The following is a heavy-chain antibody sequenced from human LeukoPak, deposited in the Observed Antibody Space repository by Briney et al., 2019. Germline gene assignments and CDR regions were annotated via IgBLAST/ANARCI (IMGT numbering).Heavy chain of an antibody. CDR1: GGSISSYY. Sequence: SETLSLTCTVSGGSISSYYWSWIRQPPGKGLEWIGYIYYSGSTNYNPSLKSRVTISVDTSKNQFSLKLSSVTAADTAVYYCARDPPERYSYGRFQHWGQGTLVTVSS. V-gene: IGHV4-59*01. CDR2: IYYSGST. J-gene: IGHJ1*01. D-gene: IGHD5-18*01. CDR3: ARDPPERYSYGRFQH.